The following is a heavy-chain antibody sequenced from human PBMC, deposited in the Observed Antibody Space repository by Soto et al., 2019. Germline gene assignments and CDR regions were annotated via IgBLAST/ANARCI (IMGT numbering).Heavy chain of an antibody. CDR1: GYTFTSYG. V-gene: IGHV1-18*01. CDR3: ARELEVGAKECLDP. CDR2: FSAYNGNT. Sequence: QVQLVRSGAEVKKPGASVKVSCKASGYTFTSYGISWGRQAPGQGLEWMGWFSAYNGNTNYAQKLQGRVTMTTDTSTSAAYMELRSLRSDDTAVYYCARELEVGAKECLDPWGQGTLVTVSS. D-gene: IGHD1-26*01. J-gene: IGHJ5*02.